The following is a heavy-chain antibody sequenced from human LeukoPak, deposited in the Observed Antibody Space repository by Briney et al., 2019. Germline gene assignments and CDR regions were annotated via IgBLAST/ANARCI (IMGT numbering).Heavy chain of an antibody. CDR1: GGTFSSYA. J-gene: IGHJ3*02. Sequence: SVKVSCKASGGTFSSYAISWVRQAPGQGLEWMGGIIPIFGTANYAQKFQGRVTITTDESTSTAYMEQSSLRSEDTAVYYCARDLRGPAGGPPFPYSSWYYYNILYAFDIWGQGTMVTVSS. D-gene: IGHD6-13*01. CDR2: IIPIFGTA. V-gene: IGHV1-69*05. CDR3: ARDLRGPAGGPPFPYSSWYYYNILYAFDI.